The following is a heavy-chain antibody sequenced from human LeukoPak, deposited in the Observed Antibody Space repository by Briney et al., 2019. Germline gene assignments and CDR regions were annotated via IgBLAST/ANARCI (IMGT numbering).Heavy chain of an antibody. D-gene: IGHD4-17*01. CDR3: ARGDYGDYLFDY. V-gene: IGHV3-66*01. Sequence: GGSLRLSCAASGFTVSSNYMSWVRQAPGKGLEWVSVIYSGGSTNYADSVKGRFTISRDNSKNTLYLQMNSLRAEDTAVYYCARGDYGDYLFDYWGQGTLVTVSS. CDR2: IYSGGST. J-gene: IGHJ4*02. CDR1: GFTVSSNY.